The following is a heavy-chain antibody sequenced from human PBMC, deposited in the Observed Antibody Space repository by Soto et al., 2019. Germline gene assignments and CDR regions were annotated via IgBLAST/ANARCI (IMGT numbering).Heavy chain of an antibody. CDR1: GYSFTNHW. J-gene: IGHJ3*02. D-gene: IGHD2-21*01. CDR3: ARWIVAVNVKNAFDI. CDR2: IYPDDSDT. V-gene: IGHV5-51*01. Sequence: GESLKISCKGFGYSFTNHWIGWVRQMPGKGLEWMGIIYPDDSDTRYSPSFQGQVTISVDKSITTAYLQWSSLKASDTAMYYCARWIVAVNVKNAFDIWGQGTVVTVSS.